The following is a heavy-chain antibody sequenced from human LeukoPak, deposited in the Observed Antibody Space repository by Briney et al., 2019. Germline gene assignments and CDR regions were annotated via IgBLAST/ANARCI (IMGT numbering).Heavy chain of an antibody. J-gene: IGHJ4*02. CDR2: IYDSGST. D-gene: IGHD6-19*01. V-gene: IGHV4-59*08. Sequence: SETLSLTCTVSGGSISSYYWSWIRQPPGKGLEWIGYIYDSGSTKYNPSLQSRVTSSVNTSRNQFSLKLSSVTAADTAVYYCARRDLYSSDWNYWGQGTLVTVSS. CDR1: GGSISSYY. CDR3: ARRDLYSSDWNY.